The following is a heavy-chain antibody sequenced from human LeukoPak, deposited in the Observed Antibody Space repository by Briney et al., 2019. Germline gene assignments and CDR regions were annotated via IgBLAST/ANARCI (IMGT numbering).Heavy chain of an antibody. CDR3: ARGKAAAGNSLWFDP. V-gene: IGHV4-34*01. Sequence: SETLSLTCAVYGGSFSGYYWSWIRQPPGKGLEWIGEINHSGSTNYNPSLKSRVTISVDTSKNQFSLKLGSVTAADTAVYYCARGKAAAGNSLWFDPWGQGTLVTVSS. CDR2: INHSGST. D-gene: IGHD6-13*01. CDR1: GGSFSGYY. J-gene: IGHJ5*02.